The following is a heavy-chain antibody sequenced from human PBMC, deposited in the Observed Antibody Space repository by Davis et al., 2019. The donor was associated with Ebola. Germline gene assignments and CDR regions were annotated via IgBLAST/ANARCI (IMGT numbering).Heavy chain of an antibody. CDR1: GFTFSNAW. CDR2: IKSKTDGGTT. Sequence: GESLKISCAASGFTFSNAWMSWVRQAPGKGLEWVGRIKSKTDGGTTDYAAPVKGRFTISRDNSKNTLYLQVNSLRTEDTALYYCAKDHRTGYSSSWFKQHFYGMDVWGKGTTVTVSS. J-gene: IGHJ6*04. D-gene: IGHD6-13*01. CDR3: AKDHRTGYSSSWFKQHFYGMDV. V-gene: IGHV3-15*01.